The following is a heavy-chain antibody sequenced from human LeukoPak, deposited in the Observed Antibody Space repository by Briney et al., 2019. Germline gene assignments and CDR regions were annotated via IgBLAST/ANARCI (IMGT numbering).Heavy chain of an antibody. Sequence: GGSLSLSCTASASTFSSFPMSWVRQAPGRGLEWISSISSRGSLIYYADSRKGRFTVSRDNAKNPRYVQMNSLRAEDTALYYCAKIGVSGQWYFDLWGRGTLVTVSS. CDR3: AKIGVSGQWYFDL. V-gene: IGHV3-21*01. CDR1: ASTFSSFP. D-gene: IGHD5/OR15-5a*01. J-gene: IGHJ2*01. CDR2: ISSRGSLI.